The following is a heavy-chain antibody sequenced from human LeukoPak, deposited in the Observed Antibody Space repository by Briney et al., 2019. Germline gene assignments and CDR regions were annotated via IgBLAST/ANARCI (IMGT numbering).Heavy chain of an antibody. Sequence: ASVKVSCKASGYTFTGYYMHWVRQAPGQGLEWMGWIDPNSGGTNYAQKFQGRVTMTRDTSISTAYMELSRLRSDDTAVYYCAREDGHIVATGYWGQGTLVTVSS. J-gene: IGHJ4*02. D-gene: IGHD5-12*01. CDR2: IDPNSGGT. CDR1: GYTFTGYY. CDR3: AREDGHIVATGY. V-gene: IGHV1-2*02.